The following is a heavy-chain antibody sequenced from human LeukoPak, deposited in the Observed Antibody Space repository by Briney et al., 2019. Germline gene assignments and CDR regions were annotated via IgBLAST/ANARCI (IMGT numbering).Heavy chain of an antibody. D-gene: IGHD6-19*01. CDR2: ISGSGGST. Sequence: GGSLRLSCAASGFTFSSYAMSWVRQAPGKGLEWVSAISGSGGSTYYADSVKGRFTISRDNSKNTLYLQMNSLRAEDTAVYYCARVPVLAGTDYYYGMDVWGKGTTVTVSS. V-gene: IGHV3-23*01. CDR1: GFTFSSYA. J-gene: IGHJ6*04. CDR3: ARVPVLAGTDYYYGMDV.